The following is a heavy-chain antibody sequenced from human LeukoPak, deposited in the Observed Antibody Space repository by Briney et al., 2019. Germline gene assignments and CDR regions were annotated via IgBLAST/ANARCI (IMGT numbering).Heavy chain of an antibody. CDR1: GFTFSSYA. CDR2: ISGSGGST. CDR3: AKDLSRLWFGELL. Sequence: GGSLRLSCAASGFTFSSYAMSWVRQAPGKGLEWVSAISGSGGSTYYADSVKGRFTISRDNSKNTLYLQMNSLRAEDTAEYYCAKDLSRLWFGELLWGQGTLVTVSS. J-gene: IGHJ4*02. V-gene: IGHV3-23*01. D-gene: IGHD3-10*01.